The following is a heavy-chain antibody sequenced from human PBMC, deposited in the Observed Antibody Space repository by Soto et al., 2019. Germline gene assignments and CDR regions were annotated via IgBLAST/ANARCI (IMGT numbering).Heavy chain of an antibody. V-gene: IGHV3-23*01. Sequence: GGSLRLSCAASGFTFSSYAMSWVRQAPGKGLEWVSAISGSGGSTYYADSVKGRFTISRDNSKNTLYLQMNSLRAEDTAVYYCANDYYDSSGYMSKKFGAFDIWGQGTMVTVSS. D-gene: IGHD3-22*01. CDR2: ISGSGGST. CDR3: ANDYYDSSGYMSKKFGAFDI. CDR1: GFTFSSYA. J-gene: IGHJ3*02.